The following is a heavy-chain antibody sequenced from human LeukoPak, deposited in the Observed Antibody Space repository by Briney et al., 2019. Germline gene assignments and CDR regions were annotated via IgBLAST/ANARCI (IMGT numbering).Heavy chain of an antibody. V-gene: IGHV4-30-2*02. CDR3: AGNSGYDVIPLDY. J-gene: IGHJ4*02. Sequence: TLSLTCTVSGFSISSGANYWVWIRQPPGMGLEWIGYISHSESAYYSPSLESRITISVDTSKNQFSLKLSSVTAADTAVYYCAGNSGYDVIPLDYWGQGTLVTVSS. CDR2: ISHSESA. CDR1: GFSISSGANY. D-gene: IGHD5-12*01.